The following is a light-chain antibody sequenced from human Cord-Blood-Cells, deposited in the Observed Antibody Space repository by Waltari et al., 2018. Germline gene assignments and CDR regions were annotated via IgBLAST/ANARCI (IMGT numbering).Light chain of an antibody. CDR2: AAS. J-gene: IGKJ4*01. CDR1: QIISSY. Sequence: DIQMTQSPSSLSASVGHRVTITCRASQIISSYLNWYQQKPGKAPKHLIYAASSLQSGVPSRFSGSGSGTDFTLTISSLQPEDFATYYCQQSYSTPLTFGGGTKVEIK. CDR3: QQSYSTPLT. V-gene: IGKV1-39*01.